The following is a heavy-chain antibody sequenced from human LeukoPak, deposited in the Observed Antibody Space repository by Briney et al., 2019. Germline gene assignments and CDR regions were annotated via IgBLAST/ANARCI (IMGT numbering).Heavy chain of an antibody. V-gene: IGHV3-9*01. Sequence: GRSLRLSCAASGFTFDDYAMHWVRQAPGKGLEWVSGISWNSGSIGYADSVKGRSTISRDNAKNSLYLQMNSLRAEDTALYYCAKDIYSSSPYGMDVWGQGTTVTVSS. D-gene: IGHD6-13*01. CDR3: AKDIYSSSPYGMDV. CDR2: ISWNSGSI. J-gene: IGHJ6*02. CDR1: GFTFDDYA.